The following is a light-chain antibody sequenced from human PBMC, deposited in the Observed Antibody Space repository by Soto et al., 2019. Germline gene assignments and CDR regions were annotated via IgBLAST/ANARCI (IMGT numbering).Light chain of an antibody. V-gene: IGKV1-39*01. J-gene: IGKJ2*01. Sequence: IHMTQSPSSMSASVGDRVTITCRASQRITPYLNWYQQKPGKAPKLLISTAATLHGGVPSRFSGSGSGTDFTLTITTLQPEDFATYFCQQSYSTPYTFGQGTKLEIK. CDR2: TAA. CDR1: QRITPY. CDR3: QQSYSTPYT.